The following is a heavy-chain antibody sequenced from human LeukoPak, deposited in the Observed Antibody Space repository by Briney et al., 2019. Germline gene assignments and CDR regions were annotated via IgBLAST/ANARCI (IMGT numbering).Heavy chain of an antibody. Sequence: PGGSLRLSCAASGFTFSSYGMHWVRQAPGKGLEWVAVISYDGSNKYYADSVKGRFTISRDNSKNTLYLQMNSLRAEDTAVYYCAREIKWEPGAFDIWGQGTMVTVSS. CDR3: AREIKWEPGAFDI. V-gene: IGHV3-30*03. CDR2: ISYDGSNK. J-gene: IGHJ3*02. CDR1: GFTFSSYG. D-gene: IGHD1-26*01.